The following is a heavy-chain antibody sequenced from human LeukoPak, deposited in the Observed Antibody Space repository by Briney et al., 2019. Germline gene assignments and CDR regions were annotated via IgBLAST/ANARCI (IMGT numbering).Heavy chain of an antibody. J-gene: IGHJ4*02. CDR3: ARDLLTGFDY. CDR1: GFTFSSYW. V-gene: IGHV3-74*01. CDR2: INGDGSST. Sequence: GGSLRLSCAASGFTFSSYWMLWVRQVPGKGLVWVSLINGDGSSTIYTDSVRGRFTISRDNAKSTLYLQMNSLRAEDTAAYYCARDLLTGFDYWGQGTLVTVSS. D-gene: IGHD3-9*01.